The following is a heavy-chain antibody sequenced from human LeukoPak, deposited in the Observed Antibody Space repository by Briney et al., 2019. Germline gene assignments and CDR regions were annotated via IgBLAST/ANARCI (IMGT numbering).Heavy chain of an antibody. CDR2: IYHSGST. CDR3: ARTVGWDIVVVPAAMREYNWFDP. Sequence: KPSETLSLTCAVSGYSISSSYYWGWIRQPPGKGLEWIGSIYHSGSTYYNPSLKSRVTISVDTSKNQFSLKLSSVTAADTAVYYCARTVGWDIVVVPAAMREYNWFDPWGQGTLVTVSS. D-gene: IGHD2-2*01. V-gene: IGHV4-38-2*01. CDR1: GYSISSSYY. J-gene: IGHJ5*02.